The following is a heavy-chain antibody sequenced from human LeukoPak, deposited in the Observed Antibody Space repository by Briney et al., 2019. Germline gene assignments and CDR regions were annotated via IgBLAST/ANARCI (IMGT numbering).Heavy chain of an antibody. J-gene: IGHJ5*02. Sequence: KPSETLSLTCTVSGGSISSYYWSWIRQPPGNGLEWIGYIYYSGSTNYNPSLKSRVTISVDTSKNQFSLKLSSVTAADTAVYYCAREWEGDYGVSWFDPWGQGTLFTVSS. V-gene: IGHV4-59*01. D-gene: IGHD4-17*01. CDR1: GGSISSYY. CDR2: IYYSGST. CDR3: AREWEGDYGVSWFDP.